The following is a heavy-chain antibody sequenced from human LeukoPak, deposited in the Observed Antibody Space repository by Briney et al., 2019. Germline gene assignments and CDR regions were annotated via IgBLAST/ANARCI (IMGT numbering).Heavy chain of an antibody. D-gene: IGHD3-3*01. CDR3: ARVWSRPTDLPDHDAFDI. CDR1: GGSISSGSYY. V-gene: IGHV4-61*02. CDR2: IYTSGST. J-gene: IGHJ3*02. Sequence: SQTLSLTCTVSGGSISSGSYYWSWIRQPAGKGLEWIGRIYTSGSTNYNPSLKSRVTISVDTSKNQFSLKLSSVTAADTAVYYCARVWSRPTDLPDHDAFDIWGQGTMVTVSS.